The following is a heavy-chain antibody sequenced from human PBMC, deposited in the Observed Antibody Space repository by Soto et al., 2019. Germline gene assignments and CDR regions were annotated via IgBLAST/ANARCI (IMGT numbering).Heavy chain of an antibody. CDR2: IIPILATT. CDR3: AGSSSSGHNLDY. V-gene: IGHV1-69*01. CDR1: RGTFSSYA. D-gene: IGHD6-6*01. Sequence: QVQLVQSGAEVKKPGSSVKVSCKASRGTFSSYAFSWVRQAPGQGLEWMGGIIPILATTNYAQKFQGRVTITADESTSTAYMKLSSLRSEDTAVYYCAGSSSSGHNLDYWGQGTLVTVSS. J-gene: IGHJ4*01.